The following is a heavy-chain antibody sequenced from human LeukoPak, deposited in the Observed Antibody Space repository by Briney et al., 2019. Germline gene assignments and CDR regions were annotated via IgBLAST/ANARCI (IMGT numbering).Heavy chain of an antibody. Sequence: PGGSLRLSCAASGFTFSSYGMHWVRQAPGKGLEWVAFIRYDGSNKYYADSVKGRFTIPRDNSKNTLYLQMNSLRAEDTAVYYCAKAYCSSTSCKSGGDAFDIWGQGTMVTVSS. CDR2: IRYDGSNK. V-gene: IGHV3-30*02. D-gene: IGHD2-2*01. CDR1: GFTFSSYG. J-gene: IGHJ3*02. CDR3: AKAYCSSTSCKSGGDAFDI.